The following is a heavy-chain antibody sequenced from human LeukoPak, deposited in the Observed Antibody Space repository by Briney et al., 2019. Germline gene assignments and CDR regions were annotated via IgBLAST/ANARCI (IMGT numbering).Heavy chain of an antibody. V-gene: IGHV1-2*02. J-gene: IGHJ4*02. CDR1: GYTFTGYY. D-gene: IGHD3-3*01. CDR2: INPNSGGT. Sequence: ASVKVSCKASGYTFTGYYMHWVRQAPGQGLEWMGWINPNSGGTNYAQKFQGRVTMTRDTSISTAYMKLSRLRSDDTAVYYCASAVEWLLYYFDYWGQGTLVTVSS. CDR3: ASAVEWLLYYFDY.